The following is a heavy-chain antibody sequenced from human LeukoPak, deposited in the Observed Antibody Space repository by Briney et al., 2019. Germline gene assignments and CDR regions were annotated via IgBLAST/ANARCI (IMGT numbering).Heavy chain of an antibody. Sequence: GGSLRLSCAASGFTFSSFSVNWVRQAPGKGLEWVSSLSSSSSYIYYADSVKGRFTISRDNSEHMVSLQLNSLIAEDSAIYYCAKDPMAEVTTVLLGDWGQGTLVTVSS. V-gene: IGHV3-21*04. CDR2: LSSSSSYI. CDR1: GFTFSSFS. CDR3: AKDPMAEVTTVLLGD. D-gene: IGHD4-17*01. J-gene: IGHJ4*02.